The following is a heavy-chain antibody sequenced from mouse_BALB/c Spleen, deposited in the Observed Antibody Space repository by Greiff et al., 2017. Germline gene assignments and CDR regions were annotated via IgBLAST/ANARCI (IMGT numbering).Heavy chain of an antibody. D-gene: IGHD2-14*01. J-gene: IGHJ3*01. CDR2: INPSNGGT. Sequence: QVHVKQSGAELVKPGASVKLSCKASGYTFTSYYMYWVKQRPGQGLEWIGEINPSNGGTNFNEKFKSKATLTVDKSSSTAYMQLSSLTSEDSAVYYCTREGDRYGVGRFAYWGQGTLVTVSA. CDR3: TREGDRYGVGRFAY. V-gene: IGHV1S81*02. CDR1: GYTFTSYY.